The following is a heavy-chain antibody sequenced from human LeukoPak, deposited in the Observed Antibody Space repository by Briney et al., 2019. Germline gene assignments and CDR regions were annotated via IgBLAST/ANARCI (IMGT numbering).Heavy chain of an antibody. Sequence: SETLSLTCTVSGGSLNGYYWGWIRQPPGKGLECIGFIHSSEGTAHNASLKSRLTISLDTSKNQFSLTLSSVTAADTAVYYCARHVYGEGMVVWGKGTTVTVSS. CDR1: GGSLNGYY. D-gene: IGHD4-17*01. J-gene: IGHJ6*04. CDR3: ARHVYGEGMVV. V-gene: IGHV4-59*08. CDR2: IHSSEGT.